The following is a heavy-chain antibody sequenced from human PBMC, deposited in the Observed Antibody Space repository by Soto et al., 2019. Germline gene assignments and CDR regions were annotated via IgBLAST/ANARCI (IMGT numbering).Heavy chain of an antibody. V-gene: IGHV1-3*01. CDR3: AREGNTIFIYYGMDV. CDR1: GYTFTSYA. Sequence: QVQLVQSGAEVKKPGASVKVSCKASGYTFTSYAMHWVRQAPGQRLEWMGWINAGNGNTKYSQKFQGRVTITMDTSASTAYMELSSLRSEDTAVYYCAREGNTIFIYYGMDVWGQGTTVTVSS. J-gene: IGHJ6*02. CDR2: INAGNGNT. D-gene: IGHD3-9*01.